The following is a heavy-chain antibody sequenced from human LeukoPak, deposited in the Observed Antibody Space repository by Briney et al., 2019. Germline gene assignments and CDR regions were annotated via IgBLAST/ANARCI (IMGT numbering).Heavy chain of an antibody. V-gene: IGHV1-2*02. D-gene: IGHD3-10*01. J-gene: IGHJ4*02. CDR3: ARLPPMMVRGYIAMY. Sequence: GASVKVSCKASGYTFTDYYMHWVRQAPGQGLEWMGWINPNSGGIDYAQKFQGRVTLTGDTSISTAYMELSRLRSDDTAVYYCARLPPMMVRGYIAMYWGQGTLVTVSS. CDR1: GYTFTDYY. CDR2: INPNSGGI.